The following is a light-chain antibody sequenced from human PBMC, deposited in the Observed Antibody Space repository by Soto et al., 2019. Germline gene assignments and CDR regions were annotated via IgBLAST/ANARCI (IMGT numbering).Light chain of an antibody. CDR1: SSDLGGYKL. V-gene: IGLV2-23*01. Sequence: QSALTQPASVSGSPGQSITISCTGSSSDLGGYKLLSWYQQHPGKAPKLMLYEDSKRPSGVSSRFSGSKSGTTASLTVSGLQAEDEADYYCCSYAGATTCVLFGGGTKLTVL. CDR2: EDS. CDR3: CSYAGATTCVL. J-gene: IGLJ2*01.